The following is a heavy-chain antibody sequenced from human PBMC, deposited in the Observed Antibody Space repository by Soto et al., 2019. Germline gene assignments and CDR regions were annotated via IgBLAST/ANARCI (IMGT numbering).Heavy chain of an antibody. Sequence: GGSLRLSCAASGTTFSSHWMNWVRQAPGKGLEWVANINKDGSEKLYVDSVKGRFTISRDNAKNSLYLQMNSLRVEDTAVYFCAGGSGWLIDYWGQGTLVTVSS. CDR3: AGGSGWLIDY. CDR1: GTTFSSHW. D-gene: IGHD6-19*01. J-gene: IGHJ4*02. CDR2: INKDGSEK. V-gene: IGHV3-7*03.